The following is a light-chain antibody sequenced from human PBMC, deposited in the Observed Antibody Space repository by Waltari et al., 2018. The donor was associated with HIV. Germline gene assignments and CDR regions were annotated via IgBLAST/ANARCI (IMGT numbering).Light chain of an antibody. CDR1: SSYIGAGYD. CDR3: QSYDSSLSGSWV. V-gene: IGLV1-40*01. CDR2: GNN. Sequence: QHVPTTHPSASRAPEQGFSPSSNRSSSYIGAGYDGHGSQQLPGTAAKLLICGNNNPPSGVPARFSGSKSGTSASLAITGLQAEDEAYYYCQSYDSSLSGSWVFGGGTKLTVL. J-gene: IGLJ3*02.